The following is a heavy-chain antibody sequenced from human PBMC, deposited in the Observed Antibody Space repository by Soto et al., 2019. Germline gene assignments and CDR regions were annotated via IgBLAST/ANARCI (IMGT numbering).Heavy chain of an antibody. CDR1: ACSVSSSRYF. Sequence: QLQLQEPGPGLVKSSETLSLDCSVSACSVSSSRYFWGWIRQPPGKGLEWIGSVYFDGSTYYSASLMRRFIISVYTAQNQFSLNLISVTAADTVVYYCAGHPIAPAPGNRHVDFWGLATTVTVPS. CDR3: AGHPIAPAPGNRHVDF. V-gene: IGHV4-39*01. CDR2: VYFDGST. J-gene: IGHJ6*04. D-gene: IGHD6-13*01.